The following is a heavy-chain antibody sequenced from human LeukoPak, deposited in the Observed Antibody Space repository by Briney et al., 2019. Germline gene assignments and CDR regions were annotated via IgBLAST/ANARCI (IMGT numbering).Heavy chain of an antibody. V-gene: IGHV3-30*18. CDR2: ISYDGSNK. CDR1: GFTVSSNY. D-gene: IGHD2-15*01. CDR3: AKDTISGSCYPDY. J-gene: IGHJ4*02. Sequence: TGGSLRLSCAASGFTVSSNYMSWVRQAPGKGLEWVAVISYDGSNKYYADSVKGRFTISRDNSKNTLYLQMNSLRAEDTAVYYCAKDTISGSCYPDYWGQGTLVTVSS.